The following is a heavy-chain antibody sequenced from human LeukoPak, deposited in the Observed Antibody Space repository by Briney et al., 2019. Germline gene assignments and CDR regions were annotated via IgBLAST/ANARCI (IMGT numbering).Heavy chain of an antibody. J-gene: IGHJ6*03. CDR1: GGSITSHY. CDR3: ARGALRDFYPLFCMDI. V-gene: IGHV4-59*11. CDR2: ISSSGST. D-gene: IGHD2/OR15-2a*01. Sequence: SETLSLTCTVSGGSITSHYWIWIRQSPEKGLEWIGDISSSGSTGYNPSLRGRVTISVDTSTNRFFLSLSSVAAADTAVYYCARGALRDFYPLFCMDIWGKGTTGTVSS.